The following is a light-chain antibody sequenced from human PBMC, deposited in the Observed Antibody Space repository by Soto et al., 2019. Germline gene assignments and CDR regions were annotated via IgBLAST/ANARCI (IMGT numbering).Light chain of an antibody. CDR3: QQYGSSIT. V-gene: IGKV3-20*01. Sequence: EIVLTQSPDTLSLSPGERATLSCRASQSVSSSYLVWYQQKPGQAPRLLIYGASSRATGIPDRFSGSGSGTDFTFTISRLEPEDFAVYYCQQYGSSITFGQGTRLEIK. J-gene: IGKJ5*01. CDR2: GAS. CDR1: QSVSSSY.